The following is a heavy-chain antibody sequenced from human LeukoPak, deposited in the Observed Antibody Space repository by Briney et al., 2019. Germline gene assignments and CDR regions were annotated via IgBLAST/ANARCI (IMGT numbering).Heavy chain of an antibody. D-gene: IGHD1-1*01. V-gene: IGHV4-39*01. Sequence: SETLSLTCAVSGGSFSGYYWGWIRQPPGKGLEWIGSIYNTGSTYYNPSLKSRVTISVDTSKNQFSLKLNSVIAADTAVYYCARLPTGTFDYWGQGTPVTVSS. J-gene: IGHJ4*02. CDR2: IYNTGST. CDR3: ARLPTGTFDY. CDR1: GGSFSGYY.